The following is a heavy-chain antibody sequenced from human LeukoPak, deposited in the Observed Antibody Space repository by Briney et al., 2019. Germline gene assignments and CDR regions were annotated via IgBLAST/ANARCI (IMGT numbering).Heavy chain of an antibody. D-gene: IGHD1-26*01. CDR2: ITSSGTYT. J-gene: IGHJ4*02. Sequence: PGGSLRLSCADSGFTFSNYNMNWVRQAPGKAMEWVSSITSSGTYTFYADSVKGRFIISRDNAKDSLYLQMNSLRAEDTAVYYCARIPQKYFATDYYFDYWGQGTLVTVSS. CDR3: ARIPQKYFATDYYFDY. CDR1: GFTFSNYN. V-gene: IGHV3-21*06.